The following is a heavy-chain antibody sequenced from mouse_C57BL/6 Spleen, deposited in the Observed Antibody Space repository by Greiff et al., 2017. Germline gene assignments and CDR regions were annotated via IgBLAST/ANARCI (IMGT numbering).Heavy chain of an antibody. CDR1: GFTFSSYG. V-gene: IGHV5-6*01. CDR2: ISSGGSYT. Sequence: EVKLQESGGDLVKPGGSLKLSCAASGFTFSSYGMSWVRQTPDKRLEWVATISSGGSYTYYPDSVKGRCTISRDNAKNTLYLQMSSLKSEDTAMYYWARLTGTGAMDYWGQGTSVTVSS. J-gene: IGHJ4*01. D-gene: IGHD4-1*01. CDR3: ARLTGTGAMDY.